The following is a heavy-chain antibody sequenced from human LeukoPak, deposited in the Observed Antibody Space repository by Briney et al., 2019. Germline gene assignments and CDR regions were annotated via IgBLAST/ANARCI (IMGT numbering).Heavy chain of an antibody. Sequence: SETLSLTCTVSGGSISSYYWSWIRQPPGKGLEWIGYIYYSGSTNYNPSLKSRVTISVDTSKNQFSLKLSSVTAADTAVYYCARDSQYYDFWSGPYGMDVWGQGTTVTVSS. CDR2: IYYSGST. CDR3: ARDSQYYDFWSGPYGMDV. J-gene: IGHJ6*02. V-gene: IGHV4-59*01. D-gene: IGHD3-3*01. CDR1: GGSISSYY.